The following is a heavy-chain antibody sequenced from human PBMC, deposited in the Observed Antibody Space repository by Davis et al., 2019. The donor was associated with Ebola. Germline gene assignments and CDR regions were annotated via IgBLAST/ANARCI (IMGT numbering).Heavy chain of an antibody. V-gene: IGHV5-51*01. CDR1: GNSFTNYW. J-gene: IGHJ3*02. Sequence: GESLKISCKDSGNSFTNYWIGWVRQMPGKGLEWMGIIYTGDSDTRYSPSFRGQVTISADKSIKTAYLQWSSLKASDTAMYYCATLRRTITGMDDAFDIWGQGTMVTVSS. CDR3: ATLRRTITGMDDAFDI. D-gene: IGHD1-20*01. CDR2: IYTGDSDT.